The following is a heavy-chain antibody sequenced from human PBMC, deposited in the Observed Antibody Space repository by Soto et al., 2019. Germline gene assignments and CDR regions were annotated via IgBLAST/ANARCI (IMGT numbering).Heavy chain of an antibody. CDR2: IYYSGST. Sequence: PSETLSLTCTVSGGSISKSSYYWVWIRQPPGKGLEWVGYIYYSGSTYCNPSLKSRVTISVDTSKNQFSLKLSSVTAADTAVYYCAIVVVVAATHWFDPWGQGTLVTVSS. D-gene: IGHD2-15*01. CDR1: GGSISKSSYY. V-gene: IGHV4-39*01. CDR3: AIVVVVAATHWFDP. J-gene: IGHJ5*02.